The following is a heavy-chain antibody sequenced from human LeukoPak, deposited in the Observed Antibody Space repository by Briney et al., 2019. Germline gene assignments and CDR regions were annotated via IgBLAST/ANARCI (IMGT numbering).Heavy chain of an antibody. CDR2: IYPGDSDS. V-gene: IGHV5-51*01. J-gene: IGHJ4*02. Sequence: GASLQISCEGSGYTFTTYWIAWVRQMPGKGLEWMGIIYPGDSDSRYSPSFQGQVTFSADKSISTAYLQWSSLKASDTAMYYCGRCGKSGYGIDFWGQGTLVSVSS. CDR3: GRCGKSGYGIDF. CDR1: GYTFTTYW. D-gene: IGHD5-12*01.